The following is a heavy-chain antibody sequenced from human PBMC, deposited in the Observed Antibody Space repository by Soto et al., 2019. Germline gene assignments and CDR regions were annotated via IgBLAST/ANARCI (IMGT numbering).Heavy chain of an antibody. D-gene: IGHD3-10*01. J-gene: IGHJ5*02. Sequence: LQSGGGLVQPGGSLTLSCAASGFTFGTTDMSWVRQAHGEGLEWVSTIDGSGGITYYADSVKGRFTISRDNSRNTVYLQMNSRRGDDTALYYCVKNSGWFNTWGQGALVTVSS. CDR3: VKNSGWFNT. V-gene: IGHV3-23*01. CDR2: IDGSGGIT. CDR1: GFTFGTTD.